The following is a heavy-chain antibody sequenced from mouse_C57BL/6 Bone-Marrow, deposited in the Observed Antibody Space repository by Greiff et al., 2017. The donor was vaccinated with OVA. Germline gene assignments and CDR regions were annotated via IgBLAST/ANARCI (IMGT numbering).Heavy chain of an antibody. J-gene: IGHJ3*01. CDR1: GYTFTSYW. Sequence: QVQLQQSGAGFVKPGASFKLSCKASGYTFTSYWMHWVKQRPGRGLEWIGRIDPNSGGTKYNEKFKSKATLTVDKPSSTAYMQRSSLTSEDSAVYYCARSFAYWGQGTLVTVSA. CDR2: IDPNSGGT. CDR3: ARSFAY. V-gene: IGHV1-72*01.